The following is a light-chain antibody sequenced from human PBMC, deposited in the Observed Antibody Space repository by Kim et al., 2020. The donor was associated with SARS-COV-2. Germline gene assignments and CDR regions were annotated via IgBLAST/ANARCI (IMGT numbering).Light chain of an antibody. Sequence: GQSITISRTGSSSDVGAYNYVSWYQQHPGKAPKLMIDDVTNRPSGVSNRSSGSKSGNAASLTISGLQAEDEADYYCASYTSSGTQVFGGGTQLTVL. CDR1: SSDVGAYNY. CDR2: DVT. V-gene: IGLV2-14*03. J-gene: IGLJ3*02. CDR3: ASYTSSGTQV.